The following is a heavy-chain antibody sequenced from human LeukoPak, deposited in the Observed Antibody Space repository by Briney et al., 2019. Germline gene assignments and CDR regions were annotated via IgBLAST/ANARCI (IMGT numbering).Heavy chain of an antibody. CDR3: ARGNDILTGEFDY. V-gene: IGHV1-2*02. J-gene: IGHJ4*02. CDR2: INPNSGGT. Sequence: APVKVSCKASGYTFTGYYMHWVRQAPGQGLEWMGWINPNSGGTNYAQKFQGRVTMTRDTSISTAYMELSRLRSDDTAVYYCARGNDILTGEFDYWGQGTLVTVSS. CDR1: GYTFTGYY. D-gene: IGHD3-9*01.